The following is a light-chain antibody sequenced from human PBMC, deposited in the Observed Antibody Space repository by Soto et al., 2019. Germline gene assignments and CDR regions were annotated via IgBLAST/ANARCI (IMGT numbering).Light chain of an antibody. J-gene: IGKJ4*01. CDR3: QQYHNWPPLT. Sequence: EIVMTQSPATLSVSPGESATLSCRASQSVSSNLAWFQQTPGQSPRLLIYGASTRATGIPARFSGSGSGTEFILTISSLQSEDFALYYCQQYHNWPPLTFGGGTKVDIK. CDR1: QSVSSN. CDR2: GAS. V-gene: IGKV3-15*01.